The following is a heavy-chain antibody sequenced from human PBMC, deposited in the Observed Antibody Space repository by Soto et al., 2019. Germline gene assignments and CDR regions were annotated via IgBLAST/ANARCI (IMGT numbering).Heavy chain of an antibody. J-gene: IGHJ4*02. V-gene: IGHV1-18*01. CDR1: GYTFTSYG. CDR2: ISAYNGNT. Sequence: ASVKVSCKASGYTFTSYGISWVRQAPVQGLEWMGWISAYNGNTNYAQKLQGRVTMTTDTATSTAYMELRSLRSDDTAVYYCARVGYHDSSGFLDYWGQGTLVTFSS. CDR3: ARVGYHDSSGFLDY. D-gene: IGHD3-22*01.